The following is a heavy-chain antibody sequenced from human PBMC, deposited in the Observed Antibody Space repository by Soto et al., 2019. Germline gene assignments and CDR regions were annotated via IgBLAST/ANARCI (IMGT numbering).Heavy chain of an antibody. D-gene: IGHD3-16*01. V-gene: IGHV1-3*01. CDR3: AREVITAAFEI. CDR2: INAGNGNT. CDR1: GYTFTRYA. Sequence: ASVKVSCKASGYTFTRYAIHWVRQAPGQRLEWMGWINAGNGNTKYSQKFQGRVTITRDTSATTAYMELSSLRSEDTALYYCAREVITAAFEISGQGTMVTVSS. J-gene: IGHJ3*02.